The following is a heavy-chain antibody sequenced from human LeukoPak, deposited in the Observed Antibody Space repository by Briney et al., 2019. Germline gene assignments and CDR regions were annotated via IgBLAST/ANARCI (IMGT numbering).Heavy chain of an antibody. CDR1: GFTFSSYS. V-gene: IGHV3-48*04. Sequence: GGSLRLSCAASGFTFSSYSMNWVRQAPGKGLEWVSYISSSSSTIYYADSVKGRFTISRDNAKNSLYLQMNSLRAEDTAVYYCARDHSGYDYAYWGQGTLVTVSS. D-gene: IGHD5-12*01. CDR2: ISSSSSTI. CDR3: ARDHSGYDYAY. J-gene: IGHJ4*02.